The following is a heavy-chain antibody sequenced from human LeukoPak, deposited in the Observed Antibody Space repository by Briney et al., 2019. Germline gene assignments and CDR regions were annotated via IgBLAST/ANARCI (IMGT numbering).Heavy chain of an antibody. J-gene: IGHJ4*02. CDR3: ARPPRYDFWSGYLDY. CDR1: GFTFSSYW. V-gene: IGHV3-7*01. D-gene: IGHD3-3*01. Sequence: GGSLLLSCAASGFTFSSYWMSWVRQAPGKGLEWVANIKQDGSEKYYVDSVNGRFTISRDNAKNSLYLQMNSLRAEDTAVYYCARPPRYDFWSGYLDYWGQGTLVTVSS. CDR2: IKQDGSEK.